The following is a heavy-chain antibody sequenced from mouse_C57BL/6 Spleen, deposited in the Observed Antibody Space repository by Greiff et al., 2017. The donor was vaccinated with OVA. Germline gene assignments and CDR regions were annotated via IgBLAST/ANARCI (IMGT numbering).Heavy chain of an antibody. CDR2: IRSKSNNYAT. CDR3: VREYYGSSWYFDV. V-gene: IGHV10-1*01. CDR1: GFSFNTYA. J-gene: IGHJ1*03. D-gene: IGHD1-1*01. Sequence: EVMLVESGGGLVQPKGSLKLSCAASGFSFNTYAMNWVRQAPGKGLEWVARIRSKSNNYATYYADSVKDRFTISRDDSESMLYLQMNNLKTEDTAMYYCVREYYGSSWYFDVWGTGTTVTVSS.